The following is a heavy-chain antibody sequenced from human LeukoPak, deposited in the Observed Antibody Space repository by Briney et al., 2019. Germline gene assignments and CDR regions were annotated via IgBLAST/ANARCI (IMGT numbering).Heavy chain of an antibody. D-gene: IGHD1-20*01. CDR3: ARPCITGRVCAFDI. CDR2: IYHSGST. CDR1: GYSISSGYY. V-gene: IGHV4-38-2*02. Sequence: SETLSLTCTVSGYSISSGYYWGWIRQPPGKGLEWIGSIYHSGSTYYNPSLKSRVTISVDTSKNQFSLKLSSVTAADTAVYYCARPCITGRVCAFDIWGQGTMVTVSS. J-gene: IGHJ3*02.